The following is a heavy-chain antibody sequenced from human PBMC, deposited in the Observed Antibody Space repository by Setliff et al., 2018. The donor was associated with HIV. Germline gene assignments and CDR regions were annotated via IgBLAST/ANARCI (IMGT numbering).Heavy chain of an antibody. J-gene: IGHJ4*02. CDR2: INHSGST. CDR1: GGSLSGYH. V-gene: IGHV4-34*01. CDR3: AAPRGMSTILVY. Sequence: SETLSLTCAVYGGSLSGYHWSWIRQSPGKGLEWIGEINHSGSTNYNPSLKSRVIISIDTSKKQFSLKLNSVTAADTATYYCAAPRGMSTILVYWGQGTLVTVSS. D-gene: IGHD3-9*01.